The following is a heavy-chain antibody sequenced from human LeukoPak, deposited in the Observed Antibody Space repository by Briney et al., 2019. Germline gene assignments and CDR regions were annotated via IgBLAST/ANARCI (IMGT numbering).Heavy chain of an antibody. CDR2: IKSGGKT. D-gene: IGHD3-22*01. Sequence: GGSLRLSCEASGFTFSRYWMHWVRQAPGKGLVWVSRIKSGGKTNYADSVKGRFTISRDNAKNTVSLQMDSLRAEDTGVYYCARAPSEVGGYYPEYFRHWGQGTLVTVSS. V-gene: IGHV3-74*01. CDR3: ARAPSEVGGYYPEYFRH. J-gene: IGHJ1*01. CDR1: GFTFSRYW.